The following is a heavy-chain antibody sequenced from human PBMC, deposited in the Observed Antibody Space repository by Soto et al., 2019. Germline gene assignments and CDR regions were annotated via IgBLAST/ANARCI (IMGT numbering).Heavy chain of an antibody. D-gene: IGHD2-21*01. J-gene: IGHJ5*02. Sequence: QLQLLESGPGLVKASETLSLTCSVSGGSISTSRSYWAWIRQPPGKGQEWLANIFYSGSTFYNPSLASRVSVSVDTSKNEFSLKLRSVTAADTAVYYCARQPTTGDTDLWFDPWGQGTLVTVSS. V-gene: IGHV4-39*01. CDR3: ARQPTTGDTDLWFDP. CDR1: GGSISTSRSY. CDR2: IFYSGST.